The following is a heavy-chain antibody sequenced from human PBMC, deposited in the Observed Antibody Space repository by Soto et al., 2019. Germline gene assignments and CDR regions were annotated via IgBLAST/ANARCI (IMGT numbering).Heavy chain of an antibody. D-gene: IGHD3-9*01. J-gene: IGHJ4*02. Sequence: SETLSLTCAVYGGSFSGYYWSWIRQPPGKGLEWIGEINHSGSTNYNPSLKSRVTISVDTSKNQFSLKLSSVTAADTAVYYCARGGLLRYFDWLLLPSTYFDYWGQGTLVTVSS. CDR1: GGSFSGYY. V-gene: IGHV4-34*01. CDR3: ARGGLLRYFDWLLLPSTYFDY. CDR2: INHSGST.